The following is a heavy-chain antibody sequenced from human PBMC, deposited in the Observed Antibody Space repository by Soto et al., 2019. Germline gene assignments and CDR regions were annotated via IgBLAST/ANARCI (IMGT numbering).Heavy chain of an antibody. V-gene: IGHV4-34*01. CDR3: AGGRGREQLVMTYYHGMPV. CDR1: GGSFSGYY. J-gene: IGHJ6*02. CDR2: INHSGST. D-gene: IGHD6-13*01. Sequence: SETLSLTSAVYGGSFSGYYWIWFRQPPGKGLEWIGEINHSGSTNYNPSLKSRVTISVDTYKNQFSLNLRSVSAADTAVYYCAGGRGREQLVMTYYHGMPVWGQAATVTVSS.